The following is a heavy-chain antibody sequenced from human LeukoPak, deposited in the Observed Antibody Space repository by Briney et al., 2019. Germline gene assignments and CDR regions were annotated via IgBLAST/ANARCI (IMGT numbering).Heavy chain of an antibody. CDR1: GYSISSGYY. J-gene: IGHJ5*02. CDR3: AREYCSSTSCYTGEWFDP. CDR2: IYHSGST. D-gene: IGHD2-2*02. V-gene: IGHV4-38-2*02. Sequence: PSETLSLTCTVSGYSISSGYYWGWIRRPPGKGLEWIGSIYHSGSTYYNPSLKSRVTISVDTSKNQFSLKLSSVTAADTAVYYCAREYCSSTSCYTGEWFDPWGQGTLVTVSS.